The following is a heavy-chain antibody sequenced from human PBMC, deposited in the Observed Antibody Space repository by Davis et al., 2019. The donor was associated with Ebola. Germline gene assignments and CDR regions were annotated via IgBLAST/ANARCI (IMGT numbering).Heavy chain of an antibody. Sequence: MPSETLSLTCAVYGGSFSGYYWSWIRQPPGKGLEWIGEINHSGSTNYNPSLKSRVTISVDTSKNQFSLKLSSVTAADTAVYYCARERTGYSYGTYYYYGMDVWGKGTTVTVSS. CDR3: ARERTGYSYGTYYYYGMDV. V-gene: IGHV4-34*01. CDR1: GGSFSGYY. CDR2: INHSGST. D-gene: IGHD5-18*01. J-gene: IGHJ6*04.